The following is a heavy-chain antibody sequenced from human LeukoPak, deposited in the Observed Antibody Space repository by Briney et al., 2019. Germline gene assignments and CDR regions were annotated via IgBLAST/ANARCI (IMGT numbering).Heavy chain of an antibody. V-gene: IGHV3-7*01. Sequence: PGGSLRLSCAASGFTFSSYWMTWVRQAPGKGLEWVAKIKQDGSEKDYVDSVKGRLTISRDNAKNSLYLQMNSLRAEDTAVYYCARVGGWLFSRSGAFDIWGQGTMVTVSS. J-gene: IGHJ3*02. CDR3: ARVGGWLFSRSGAFDI. D-gene: IGHD3-22*01. CDR2: IKQDGSEK. CDR1: GFTFSSYW.